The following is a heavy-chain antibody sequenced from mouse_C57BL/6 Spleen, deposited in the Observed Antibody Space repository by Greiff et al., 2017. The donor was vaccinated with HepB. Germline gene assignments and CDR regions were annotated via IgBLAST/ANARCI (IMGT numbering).Heavy chain of an antibody. Sequence: VQLQESGPELVKPGASVKISCKASGYAFSSSWMNWVKQRPGKGLEWIGRIYPGDGDTSYNGKFKGKATLTADKSSSTAYMQLSSLTSEDSAVYFCARVMITRYYFDYWGQGTTLTVSS. CDR3: ARVMITRYYFDY. J-gene: IGHJ2*01. CDR2: IYPGDGDT. D-gene: IGHD2-4*01. V-gene: IGHV1-82*01. CDR1: GYAFSSSW.